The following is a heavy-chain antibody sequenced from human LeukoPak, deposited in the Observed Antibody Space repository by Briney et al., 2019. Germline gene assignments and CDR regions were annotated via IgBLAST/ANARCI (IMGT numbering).Heavy chain of an antibody. CDR2: IYYSGST. Sequence: SETLSLTCTVSGGSISSGGYYWSWIRQHPGKGLEWIGYIYYSGSTYYNPSLKSRVTISVDTSKNQFSLKLSSVTAADTAVYYCASHGYSSSWYPQGWFDPWGQGTLVTVSS. V-gene: IGHV4-31*03. CDR1: GGSISSGGYY. J-gene: IGHJ5*02. CDR3: ASHGYSSSWYPQGWFDP. D-gene: IGHD6-13*01.